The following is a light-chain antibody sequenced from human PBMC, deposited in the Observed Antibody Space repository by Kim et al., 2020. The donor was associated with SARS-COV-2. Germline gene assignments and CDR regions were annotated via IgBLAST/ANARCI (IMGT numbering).Light chain of an antibody. CDR3: QVWDSDSWV. V-gene: IGLV3-21*04. Sequence: SYELTQPPSASVAPGKTATISCRGDNIGRKSVHXYQQKTGQAPALVISYDNGRPSEIPERFSGSKSGNTATLSISGVEAGDEADYYCQVWDSDSWVFGGG. CDR2: YDN. CDR1: NIGRKS. J-gene: IGLJ3*02.